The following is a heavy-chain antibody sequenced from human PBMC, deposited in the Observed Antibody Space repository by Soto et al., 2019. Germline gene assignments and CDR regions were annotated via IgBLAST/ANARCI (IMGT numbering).Heavy chain of an antibody. V-gene: IGHV4-59*08. CDR3: ASLQIGKFDP. D-gene: IGHD3-22*01. Sequence: QVQLQESGPGLVKPSEPLSLTCTVSGGSISIYYWSWLRQPPGKGLEWIGYIYSSGSTNCNPSLKSRVTMSTDTAKNQFSLKLSSVTAADTAVDYCASLQIGKFDPWGPGTLVTVSS. CDR2: IYSSGST. CDR1: GGSISIYY. J-gene: IGHJ5*02.